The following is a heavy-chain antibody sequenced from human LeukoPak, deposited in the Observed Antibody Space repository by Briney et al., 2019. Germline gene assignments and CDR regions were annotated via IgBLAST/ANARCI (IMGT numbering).Heavy chain of an antibody. CDR2: IYYSGST. CDR3: ARQPMVVLTFDL. Sequence: SETLSLTCTVSGGSISSNTYYWGWIRQPPGKGLEWIANIYYSGSTYYNPSLKSRVTISVDTSRNQFSLNLSSVTAADTAVYYCARQPMVVLTFDLWGHGTLVTVSS. V-gene: IGHV4-39*01. J-gene: IGHJ4*01. D-gene: IGHD3-22*01. CDR1: GGSISSNTYY.